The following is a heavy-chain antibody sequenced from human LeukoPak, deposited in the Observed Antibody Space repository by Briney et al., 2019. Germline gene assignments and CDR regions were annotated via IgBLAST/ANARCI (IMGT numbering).Heavy chain of an antibody. J-gene: IGHJ5*02. CDR3: ATVVGVLRFLEWLSDAWFDP. CDR2: IYSGGST. CDR1: GFTVSSNY. V-gene: IGHV3-53*01. Sequence: AGGSLRLSCAASGFTVSSNYMSWVRQAPGKGLEWVSVIYSGGSTYYADSVKGRFTISRDNSKNTLYLQMNSLRAEDTAVYYCATVVGVLRFLEWLSDAWFDPWGQGTLVTVSS. D-gene: IGHD3-3*01.